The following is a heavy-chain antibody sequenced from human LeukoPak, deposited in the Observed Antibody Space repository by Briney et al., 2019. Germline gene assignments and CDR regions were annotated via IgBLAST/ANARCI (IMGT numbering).Heavy chain of an antibody. J-gene: IGHJ4*02. V-gene: IGHV4-59*01. D-gene: IGHD2-15*01. CDR3: ARGSYCSGGTCMFDY. CDR2: IYYSGST. Sequence: PSETLSLTCTVSGGSINSFYWGWIRQPPGKGLEWIGYIYYSGSTNYNPSLKSRVTISVDTSKNEFSLKLSSVTAADTAVYFCARGSYCSGGTCMFDYWGQGTLVTVSS. CDR1: GGSINSFY.